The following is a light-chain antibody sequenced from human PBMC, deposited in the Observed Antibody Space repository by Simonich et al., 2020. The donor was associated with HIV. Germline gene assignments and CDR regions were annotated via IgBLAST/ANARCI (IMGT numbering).Light chain of an antibody. CDR1: SSDVGGYNY. CDR2: DVS. CDR3: SSYTSSNTWV. V-gene: IGLV2-14*01. J-gene: IGLJ3*02. Sequence: QSALTQPASVSGSPGQSITISCTGTSSDVGGYNYVSWYQQHPGKAPKLMIYDVSKRPSGVSNRFSGSKSGNTASLTISGLQAEDEADYYCSSYTSSNTWVFGAGTKLTVL.